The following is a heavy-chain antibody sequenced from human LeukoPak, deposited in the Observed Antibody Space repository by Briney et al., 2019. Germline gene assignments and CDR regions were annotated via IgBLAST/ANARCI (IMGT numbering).Heavy chain of an antibody. Sequence: GGSLRLSCVASGFTFSDYYMSWIRQAPGKGLEWVSYISSSDTTIYYADSVKGRFTISRDNAKNSLYLQMDSLRVEDTAVYYCARGLPATLLDYWGQGTLVTVSS. V-gene: IGHV3-11*01. J-gene: IGHJ4*02. D-gene: IGHD2-2*01. CDR1: GFTFSDYY. CDR2: ISSSDTTI. CDR3: ARGLPATLLDY.